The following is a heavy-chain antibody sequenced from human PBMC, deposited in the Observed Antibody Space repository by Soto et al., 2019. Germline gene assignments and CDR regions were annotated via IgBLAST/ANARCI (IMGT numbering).Heavy chain of an antibody. Sequence: SLRLSCAASGFTFSSYAMSGVRQAPGKGLEWVSAISGSGGSTYYADSVKGRFTISRDNSKNTLYLQMNSLRAEDTAVYYCAKEVEDNWNYMSDYWGQGTLVTVSS. D-gene: IGHD1-7*01. V-gene: IGHV3-23*01. CDR1: GFTFSSYA. CDR2: ISGSGGST. J-gene: IGHJ4*02. CDR3: AKEVEDNWNYMSDY.